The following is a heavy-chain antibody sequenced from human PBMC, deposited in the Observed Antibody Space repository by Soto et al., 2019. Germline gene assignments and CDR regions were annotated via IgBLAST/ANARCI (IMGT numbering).Heavy chain of an antibody. V-gene: IGHV1-69*13. J-gene: IGHJ1*01. Sequence: ASVKVSCKASGYTFTSYGFSWVRQAPGQGLEWMGGIIPIFGTANYAQRFQGSVTITADESTSTAYMELSSLRSEDTAVYYCARDPQASSGWYRPGYFQHWGQGTLVTVSS. CDR1: GYTFTSYG. CDR2: IIPIFGTA. CDR3: ARDPQASSGWYRPGYFQH. D-gene: IGHD6-19*01.